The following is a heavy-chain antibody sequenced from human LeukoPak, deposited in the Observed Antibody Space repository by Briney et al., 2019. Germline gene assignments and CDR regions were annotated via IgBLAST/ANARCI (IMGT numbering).Heavy chain of an antibody. V-gene: IGHV4-59*01. CDR1: GGSISSYY. D-gene: IGHD1-26*01. CDR2: IYYSGST. J-gene: IGHJ4*02. CDR3: ARGVGAIAY. Sequence: MASETLSLTCTVSGGSISSYYWSWIRQPPGKGLEWIGYIYYSGSTNYNPSLKSRVTISVDTSKNQFSLKLSSVTAADTAVYYCARGVGAIAYWGQGTLVTVSS.